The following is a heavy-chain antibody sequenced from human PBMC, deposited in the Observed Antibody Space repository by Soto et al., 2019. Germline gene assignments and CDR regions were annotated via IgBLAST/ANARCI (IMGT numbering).Heavy chain of an antibody. J-gene: IGHJ6*02. Sequence: RASVKVSCKASGGTFSSYAISWVRQAPGQGLEWMGGIIPIFGTANYAQKFQGRVTITADESTSTAYMELRSLRSDDTAVYYCARDTFLEWLLAPNYYGMDVWGQGTTVTVSS. CDR3: ARDTFLEWLLAPNYYGMDV. CDR2: IIPIFGTA. D-gene: IGHD3-3*01. CDR1: GGTFSSYA. V-gene: IGHV1-69*13.